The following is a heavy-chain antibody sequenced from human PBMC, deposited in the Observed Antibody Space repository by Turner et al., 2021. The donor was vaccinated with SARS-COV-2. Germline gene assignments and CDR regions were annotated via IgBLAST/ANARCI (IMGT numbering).Heavy chain of an antibody. CDR2: IYYSGST. J-gene: IGHJ4*02. CDR3: ARGLYFDWLPDY. CDR1: GGSISDYY. D-gene: IGHD3-9*01. V-gene: IGHV4-59*01. Sequence: VPLPESGPGLVKPSATPSLPRTVSGGSISDYYWNWIRQPPGKGLEWIGYIYYSGSTNYNPSLKSRVTISVDTSKNQFSLKLSSVTAADTAVYYCARGLYFDWLPDYWGQGTLVTVSS.